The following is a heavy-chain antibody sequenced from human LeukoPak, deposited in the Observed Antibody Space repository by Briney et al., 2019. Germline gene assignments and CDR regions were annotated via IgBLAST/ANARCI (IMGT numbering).Heavy chain of an antibody. D-gene: IGHD3-16*02. CDR1: GFTFSSYS. Sequence: GGSLRLSCAASGFTFSSYSMNWVRQAPGKGLEWVSCISSSSNYIYYADSVKGRFTISRDNAKNSLYLQMNSLRAEDTAVYYCAREGPIITFGGVIVFNAFDIWGQGTMVTVSS. J-gene: IGHJ3*02. CDR3: AREGPIITFGGVIVFNAFDI. V-gene: IGHV3-21*01. CDR2: ISSSSNYI.